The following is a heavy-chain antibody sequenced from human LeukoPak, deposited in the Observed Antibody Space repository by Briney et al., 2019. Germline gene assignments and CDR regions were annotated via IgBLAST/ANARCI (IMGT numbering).Heavy chain of an antibody. Sequence: PGGSLRLSCAASGFTFSSYGMNWVRQAPGKGLEWVANIKQDGSEKYYVDSVKGRLTISRDNAKNSLYLQMNSLRAEDTAVYYCARGHDYGDYVGQGTLVTVSS. CDR3: ARGHDYGDY. V-gene: IGHV3-7*01. CDR2: IKQDGSEK. CDR1: GFTFSSYG. J-gene: IGHJ4*02.